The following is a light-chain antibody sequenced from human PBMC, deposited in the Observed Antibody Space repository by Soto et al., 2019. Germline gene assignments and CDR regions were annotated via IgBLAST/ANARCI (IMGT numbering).Light chain of an antibody. J-gene: IGKJ4*01. Sequence: EIVLTQSPGTLSLSPGERATLSCRASQSISSTYLAWYQQKRGQAPRLLIYGASSRATGIPDRFSGSGSGTDFNLTISRLEPEDFALYYCQKYGGSLTLAGGTNVDIK. CDR3: QKYGGSLT. CDR2: GAS. V-gene: IGKV3-20*01. CDR1: QSISSTY.